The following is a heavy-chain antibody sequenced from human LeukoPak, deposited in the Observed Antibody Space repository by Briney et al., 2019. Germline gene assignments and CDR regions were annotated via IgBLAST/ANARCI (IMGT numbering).Heavy chain of an antibody. CDR3: ARGWELQDHAFDI. Sequence: PSETLSLTCTVSGGSISSGSYYWSWIRQPAGKGLEWIGRIYTSGSTDYNPSLKSRVTISVDTSKNQFSLKLSSVTAADTAVYYYARGWELQDHAFDIWGQGTMVTVSS. V-gene: IGHV4-61*02. CDR1: GGSISSGSYY. D-gene: IGHD1-26*01. CDR2: IYTSGST. J-gene: IGHJ3*02.